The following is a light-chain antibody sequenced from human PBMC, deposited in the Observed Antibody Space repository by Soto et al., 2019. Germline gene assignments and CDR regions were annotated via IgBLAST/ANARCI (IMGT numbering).Light chain of an antibody. CDR3: QQYNNWPGT. Sequence: EIVMTQSPATLSVSPGERATISCRASQSVSSNLAWYQQKPSQAPRLLIYGASTRDTGIPARFSGSGSGTEFTLTISSLQSEDFAVYYCQQYNNWPGTFGQGTKVDIK. CDR2: GAS. J-gene: IGKJ1*01. CDR1: QSVSSN. V-gene: IGKV3-15*01.